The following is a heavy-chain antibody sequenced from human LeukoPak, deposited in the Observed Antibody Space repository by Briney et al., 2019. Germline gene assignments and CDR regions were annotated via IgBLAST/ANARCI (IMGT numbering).Heavy chain of an antibody. CDR2: ISSSSSYI. Sequence: AGGSLRLSCAASGFTFSSYSMNWVRQAPGKGLEWVSSISSSSSYIYYADSVKGRFTISRDKAKTSLYLQMNSLRAEDTAVYYCARDLYDSSGYIDAVFDPWGQGTLVTVSS. CDR3: ARDLYDSSGYIDAVFDP. CDR1: GFTFSSYS. D-gene: IGHD3-22*01. J-gene: IGHJ5*02. V-gene: IGHV3-21*01.